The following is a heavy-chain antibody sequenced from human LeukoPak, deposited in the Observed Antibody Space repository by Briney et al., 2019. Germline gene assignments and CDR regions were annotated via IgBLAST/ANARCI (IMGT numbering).Heavy chain of an antibody. CDR1: GFTFSGYN. CDR2: INWNGGST. D-gene: IGHD4-17*01. J-gene: IGHJ4*02. CDR3: ARSVYGDYISSPFDY. V-gene: IGHV3-20*04. Sequence: GGSLRLSCAASGFTFSGYNMNWVRQAPGKGLEWVSGINWNGGSTGYADSVKGRFTISRDNAKNSLYLQMNSLRAEDTALYYCARSVYGDYISSPFDYWGQGTLVTVSS.